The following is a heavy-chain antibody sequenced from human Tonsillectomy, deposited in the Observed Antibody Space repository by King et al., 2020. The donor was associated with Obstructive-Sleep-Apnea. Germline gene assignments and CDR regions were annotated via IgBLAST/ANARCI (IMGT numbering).Heavy chain of an antibody. CDR3: ASSEEWFGERFLFDY. D-gene: IGHD3-10*01. CDR1: GGSISSGGYS. Sequence: QLQESGSGLVKPSQTLSLTCAVSGGSISSGGYSWSWIRQPPGKGLEWIGYIYHSGSTYYNPSLKSRVTISVDRSKNQFSLKLSSVTAADTAVYYCASSEEWFGERFLFDYWGQGTLVTVSS. CDR2: IYHSGST. J-gene: IGHJ4*02. V-gene: IGHV4-30-2*01.